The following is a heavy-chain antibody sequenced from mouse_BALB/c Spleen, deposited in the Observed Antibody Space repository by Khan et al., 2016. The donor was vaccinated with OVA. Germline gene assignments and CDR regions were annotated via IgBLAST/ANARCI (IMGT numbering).Heavy chain of an antibody. V-gene: IGHV3-2*02. CDR3: AGKDYYDYDPIPY. D-gene: IGHD2-4*01. Sequence: EVQLQESGPGLVKPSQSLSLTCTVTGYSITSEYAWNWIRQFPGNKLEWMGYINYSGNTRFNPSLKSRTSITRDTSTNQFFLQLNSVTTEDRATYDCAGKDYYDYDPIPYWGQGTLVTVSA. CDR2: INYSGNT. CDR1: GYSITSEYA. J-gene: IGHJ3*01.